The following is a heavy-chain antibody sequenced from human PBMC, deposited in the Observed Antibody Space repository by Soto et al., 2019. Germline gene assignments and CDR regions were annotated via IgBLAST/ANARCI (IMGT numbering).Heavy chain of an antibody. D-gene: IGHD5-12*01. Sequence: PSETLSLTCTVSGGSISSYYWSWIRQPPGKGLEWIGYIYYSGSTNYNPSLKSRVTISVDTSKNQFSLKLSSVTAADTAVYYCARQAPISSWFDPWGQGTLVTVSS. CDR1: GGSISSYY. CDR2: IYYSGST. V-gene: IGHV4-59*08. CDR3: ARQAPISSWFDP. J-gene: IGHJ5*02.